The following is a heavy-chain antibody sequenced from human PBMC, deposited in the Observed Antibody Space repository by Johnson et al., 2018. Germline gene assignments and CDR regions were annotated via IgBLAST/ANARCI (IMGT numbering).Heavy chain of an antibody. D-gene: IGHD4/OR15-4a*01. J-gene: IGHJ6*03. CDR2: ISYDGSNK. Sequence: QVQLVQSVGGVVQPGRSLRLSCAASGFTFSSYGMHWVRQAPGKGLEWVAVISYDGSNKYYADSVKGRFTISRDNSKNTLYLQMNSLRAADTAVYYCAKEDRVVMTMVPQTRRYDYRDVWGKGTTVTGS. V-gene: IGHV3-30*18. CDR3: AKEDRVVMTMVPQTRRYDYRDV. CDR1: GFTFSSYG.